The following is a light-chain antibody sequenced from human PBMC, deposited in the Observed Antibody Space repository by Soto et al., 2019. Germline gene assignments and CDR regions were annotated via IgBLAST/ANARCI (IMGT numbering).Light chain of an antibody. CDR3: QQRSNWLSIT. V-gene: IGKV3D-20*02. CDR2: DVS. CDR1: QSISSRN. J-gene: IGKJ5*01. Sequence: ESVLTQSPGTLSLSPGERAIISCRATQSISSRNLAWYQQKPGQPPRLLIYDVSHRATGIPARFSGSGSGTDFTLTISSLEPEDFAVYYCQQRSNWLSITFGQGTRLEIK.